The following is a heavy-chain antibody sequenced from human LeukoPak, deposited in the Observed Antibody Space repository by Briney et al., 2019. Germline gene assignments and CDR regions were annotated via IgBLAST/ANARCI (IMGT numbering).Heavy chain of an antibody. J-gene: IGHJ1*01. CDR3: VKLDRYGDYDYFQH. CDR1: GFTFSSYA. D-gene: IGHD4-17*01. CDR2: ISSNGGST. Sequence: GGSLRPSCSASGFTFSSYAMHWVRQAPGKGLEYVSAISSNGGSTYYADSVKGRFTISRDNSKNTLYLQMSSLRAEDTAVYYCVKLDRYGDYDYFQHWGQGTLVTVSS. V-gene: IGHV3-64D*06.